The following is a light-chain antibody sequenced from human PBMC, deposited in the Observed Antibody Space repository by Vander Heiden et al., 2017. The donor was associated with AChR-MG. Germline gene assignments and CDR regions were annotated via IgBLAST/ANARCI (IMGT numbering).Light chain of an antibody. CDR2: DCT. V-gene: IGLV2-11*01. CDR1: SSDVGGYNY. Sequence: QSALTQPRSVSGSPGQSVTISCTGTSSDVGGYNYVTWYQQHPGKAPKLIFYDCTSRPSGVPDRFSGSKSGNTASLTIAGLQAEDEADDYCCSYAGSYTYVVFGGGTKLTVL. CDR3: CSYAGSYTYVV. J-gene: IGLJ2*01.